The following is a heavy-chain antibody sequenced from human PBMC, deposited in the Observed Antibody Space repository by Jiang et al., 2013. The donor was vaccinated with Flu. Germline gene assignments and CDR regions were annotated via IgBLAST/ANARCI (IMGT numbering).Heavy chain of an antibody. J-gene: IGHJ6*02. D-gene: IGHD6-19*01. CDR3: ARLHNSGRYGQYNYQYGLDV. CDR2: IDPLESYV. V-gene: IGHV5-10-1*01. CDR1: GYHFDNNW. Sequence: YGAEVKKPGESLRISCKGFGYHFDNNWIVWVRQMPGKGLEWMGKIDPLESYVTYGPSFEGHITMSVDKSIDTVYLHWRGLKASDTAMYYCARLHNSGRYGQYNYQYGLDVWGQGTLVTVS.